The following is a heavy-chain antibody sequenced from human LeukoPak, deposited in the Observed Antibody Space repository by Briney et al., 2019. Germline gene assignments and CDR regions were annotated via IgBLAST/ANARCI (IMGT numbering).Heavy chain of an antibody. CDR3: AREIPAAGHFDY. D-gene: IGHD6-13*01. V-gene: IGHV4-59*01. J-gene: IGHJ4*02. Sequence: SETLSLTCTVSGGSMSSYDWSWTRQPPGKGLEWIGYIYYSGSTNYNPSLTSRVTMSVDTSKNQFSLKLSSVTAADTAVYYCAREIPAAGHFDYWGQGTLVSVSS. CDR2: IYYSGST. CDR1: GGSMSSYD.